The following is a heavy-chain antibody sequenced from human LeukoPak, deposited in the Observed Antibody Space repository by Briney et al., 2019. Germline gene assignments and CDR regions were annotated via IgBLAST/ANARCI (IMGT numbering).Heavy chain of an antibody. D-gene: IGHD6-13*01. Sequence: SETLSLTCTVSGGSISGSSYYWGWIRQPPGKGLEWIGSIYYSGSTYYNPSLKSRVTIPVDTSKNQFSLKLSSVTAADTAVYYCGVVQLAHFDYWGQGTLVTVSS. CDR2: IYYSGST. CDR3: GVVQLAHFDY. J-gene: IGHJ4*02. CDR1: GGSISGSSYY. V-gene: IGHV4-39*01.